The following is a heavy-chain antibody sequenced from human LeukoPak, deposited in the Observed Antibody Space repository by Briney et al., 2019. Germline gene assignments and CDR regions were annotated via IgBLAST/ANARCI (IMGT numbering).Heavy chain of an antibody. D-gene: IGHD4-17*01. CDR2: INHSGST. V-gene: IGHV4-34*01. Sequence: SETLSLTCAVYGGSFSGYYWSWIRQPPGRGRDGMGEINHSGSTNYNPSLKSRVTISVDTSKNQFSLKLSSMTAADTAVYYCARTYDYGDYGAGEFDYWGQGTRVTVSS. CDR3: ARTYDYGDYGAGEFDY. CDR1: GGSFSGYY. J-gene: IGHJ4*02.